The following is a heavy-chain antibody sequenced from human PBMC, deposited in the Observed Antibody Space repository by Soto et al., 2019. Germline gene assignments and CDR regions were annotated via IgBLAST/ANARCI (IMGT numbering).Heavy chain of an antibody. CDR2: IYWDDDK. CDR1: GFSLTTSGVG. V-gene: IGHV2-5*02. D-gene: IGHD3-3*01. J-gene: IGHJ4*02. CDR3: AHRVLRTVFGLVTTTAIYFDF. Sequence: QITLNESGPTQGNPRQTLTLTCTFSGFSLTTSGVGVGWIRQSPGKAPEWLALIYWDDDKRYSPSLKSRLTITKDPSKNQVVLTMADLDPADTATYYCAHRVLRTVFGLVTTTAIYFDFWGQGTPVAVSS.